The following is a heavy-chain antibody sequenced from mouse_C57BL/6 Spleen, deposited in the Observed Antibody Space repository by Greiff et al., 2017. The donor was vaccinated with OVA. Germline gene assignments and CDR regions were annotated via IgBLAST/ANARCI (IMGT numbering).Heavy chain of an antibody. J-gene: IGHJ1*03. V-gene: IGHV5-16*01. CDR1: GFTFSDYY. Sequence: VMLVESEGGLVQPGSSMKLSCTASGFTFSDYYMAWVRQVPEKGLEWVANINYDGSSTYYLDSLKSRFIISRDNAKNILYLQMSSLKSEDTATYYGAREPPLTTGDWYFDVWGTGTTVTVSS. D-gene: IGHD1-1*01. CDR3: AREPPLTTGDWYFDV. CDR2: INYDGSST.